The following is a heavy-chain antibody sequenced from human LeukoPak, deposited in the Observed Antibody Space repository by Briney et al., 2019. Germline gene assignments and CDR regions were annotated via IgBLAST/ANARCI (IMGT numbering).Heavy chain of an antibody. Sequence: ASVKVSCKAFGYTFTGYYLFWVRQAPGQGLEWMGWINPISGATKYAQKFQGRVTLTTDTSIRTTYMELSSLRSDDTAVYYCARDERYSYGDNHYPDLGFWGQGTPVTVSS. V-gene: IGHV1-2*02. CDR2: INPISGAT. J-gene: IGHJ4*02. CDR3: ARDERYSYGDNHYPDLGF. D-gene: IGHD4/OR15-4a*01. CDR1: GYTFTGYY.